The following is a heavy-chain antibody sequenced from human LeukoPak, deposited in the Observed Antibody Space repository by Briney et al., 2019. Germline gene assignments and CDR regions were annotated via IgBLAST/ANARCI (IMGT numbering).Heavy chain of an antibody. CDR3: ARISSSNWYNERGAFDV. CDR2: VYYTGST. CDR1: GGSISRNTHY. Sequence: SETLSLTCSVSGGSISRNTHYCGWIRQPPGKGLEWIGFVYYTGSTNYSPSLKSRVTISVDTSKNQFSLKLRSVTAADTAVYYCARISSSNWYNERGAFDVWGQGTMVTVSS. V-gene: IGHV4-61*05. J-gene: IGHJ3*01. D-gene: IGHD6-13*01.